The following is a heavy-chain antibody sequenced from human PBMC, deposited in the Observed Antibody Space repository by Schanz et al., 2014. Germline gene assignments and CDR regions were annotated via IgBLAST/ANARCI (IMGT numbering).Heavy chain of an antibody. CDR1: GFTVNTNY. Sequence: EVQLVESGGGLIQPGGSLRLSCAVSGFTVNTNYMSWVRQAPGKGLEWISSMYINSGSTQYADSVKGRFIISRDSSKNTLFLQMNSLRAEDTAVYYCARENLNWEAFDIWGQGTMVTVS. J-gene: IGHJ3*02. CDR2: MYINSGST. D-gene: IGHD7-27*01. CDR3: ARENLNWEAFDI. V-gene: IGHV3-53*01.